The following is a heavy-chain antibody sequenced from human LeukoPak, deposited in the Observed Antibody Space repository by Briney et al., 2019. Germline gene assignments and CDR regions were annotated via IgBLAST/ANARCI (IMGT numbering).Heavy chain of an antibody. J-gene: IGHJ4*02. Sequence: SETLSLTCTVSGGSISSNTYYWGWIRQPPGKGLEWIGSIYYSGSTYYNPSLKSRVTISVDTSKNQFSLKLSSVTAADTAVYYCARADFNYYDSGGYAYYFDYWGQGTLVTVS. V-gene: IGHV4-39*07. CDR3: ARADFNYYDSGGYAYYFDY. CDR1: GGSISSNTYY. CDR2: IYYSGST. D-gene: IGHD3-22*01.